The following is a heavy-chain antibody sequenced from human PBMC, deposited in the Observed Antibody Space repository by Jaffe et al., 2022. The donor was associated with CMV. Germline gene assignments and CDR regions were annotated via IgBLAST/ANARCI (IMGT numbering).Heavy chain of an antibody. CDR3: ARSHYGGKLGVSTPFFDY. Sequence: QVQLVQSGAEVKKPGSSVKVSCKASGGTFSSYAISWVRQAPGQGLEWMGGIIPIFGTANYAQKFQGRVTITADESTSTAYMELSSLRSEDTAVYYCARSHYGGKLGVSTPFFDYWGQGTLVTVSS. CDR1: GGTFSSYA. CDR2: IIPIFGTA. V-gene: IGHV1-69*01. J-gene: IGHJ4*02. D-gene: IGHD4-17*01.